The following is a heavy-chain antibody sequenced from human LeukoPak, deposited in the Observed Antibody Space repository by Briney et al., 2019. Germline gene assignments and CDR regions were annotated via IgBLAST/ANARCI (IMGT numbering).Heavy chain of an antibody. CDR1: GFTFSSYS. J-gene: IGHJ5*02. CDR3: ARGMKGRYFDWPAKYNWFDP. V-gene: IGHV3-21*01. CDR2: ISSSSSYI. Sequence: GGSLRLSCAASGFTFSSYSMNWVRQAPGKGLEWVSSISSSSSYIYYADSVKGRFTISRDNAKNSLYLQMNSLRAEDTAVYYCARGMKGRYFDWPAKYNWFDPWGQGTLVTVSS. D-gene: IGHD3-9*01.